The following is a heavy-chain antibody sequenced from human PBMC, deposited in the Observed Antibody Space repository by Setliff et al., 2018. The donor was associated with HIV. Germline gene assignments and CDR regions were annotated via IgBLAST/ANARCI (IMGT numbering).Heavy chain of an antibody. V-gene: IGHV4-61*02. CDR1: GGSITSADYY. Sequence: SETLSLTCTVSGGSITSADYYWTWIRQPAGKGLEWIGRFSVPGTTNYGPSFKSRLTIWVDMSKNQFSLKLTSVTAADTAVYYCARRKGGYGLDVWSQGTTVTVSS. J-gene: IGHJ6*02. CDR3: ARRKGGYGLDV. CDR2: FSVPGTT. D-gene: IGHD3-16*01.